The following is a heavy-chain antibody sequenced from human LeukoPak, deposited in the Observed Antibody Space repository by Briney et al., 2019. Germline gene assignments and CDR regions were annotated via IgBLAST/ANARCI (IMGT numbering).Heavy chain of an antibody. CDR1: GYSISSGYY. V-gene: IGHV4-38-2*02. D-gene: IGHD6-13*01. J-gene: IGHJ3*02. Sequence: PSETLSLTCTVSGYSISSGYYWGWIRQPPGKGLEWIGSIYHSGSTYYNPSLKGRVTISVDTSKNQFSLKLSSVTAADTAVYYCARDRRGVAAAGPLDAFDIWGQGTMVTVSS. CDR2: IYHSGST. CDR3: ARDRRGVAAAGPLDAFDI.